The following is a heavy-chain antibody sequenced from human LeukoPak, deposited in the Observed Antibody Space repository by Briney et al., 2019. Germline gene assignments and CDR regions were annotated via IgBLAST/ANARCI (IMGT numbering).Heavy chain of an antibody. J-gene: IGHJ3*02. Sequence: GGSLRLSCAASGFTFSSYGMHWVRQAPGKGLEWVAVITYDGSNKYYADSVKGRFTISRDNSKNTLYLQMNSLRAEDTAVYYCAKVRGAFDIWGQGTMVTVSS. CDR3: AKVRGAFDI. V-gene: IGHV3-30*18. CDR1: GFTFSSYG. CDR2: ITYDGSNK.